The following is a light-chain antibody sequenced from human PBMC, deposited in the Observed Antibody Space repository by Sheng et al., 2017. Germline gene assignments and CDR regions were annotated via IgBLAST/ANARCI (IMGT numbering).Light chain of an antibody. CDR3: QKYNRAPQD. V-gene: IGKV1-33*01. CDR1: QDISNY. CDR2: DAS. Sequence: DIQMTQSPSSLSASVGDRVTITCQASQDISNYLNWYQQKPGKAPKLLIYDASNLETGVPSRFSGSGSGTDFTLTISSLQPEDVATYYCQKYNRAPQDFGGGTKVEIK. J-gene: IGKJ4*01.